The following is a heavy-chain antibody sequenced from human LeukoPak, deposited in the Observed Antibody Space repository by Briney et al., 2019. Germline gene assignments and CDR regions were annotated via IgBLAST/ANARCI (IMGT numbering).Heavy chain of an antibody. CDR2: ILNDGGST. V-gene: IGHV3-74*01. CDR3: VRHNYGYDY. J-gene: IGHJ4*02. CDR1: GFTFNTYW. D-gene: IGHD3-10*01. Sequence: GGSLRLSCAASGFTFNTYWMHWVRQAPGEGPEWVAHILNDGGSTSYADSVKGRFIISRDNAKNTLSLQMNSLRAEDTAVYYCVRHNYGYDYWGQGTPVTVSS.